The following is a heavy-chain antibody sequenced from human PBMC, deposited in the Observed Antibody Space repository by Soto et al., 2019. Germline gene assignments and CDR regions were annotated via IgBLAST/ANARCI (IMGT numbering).Heavy chain of an antibody. Sequence: VAVISYDGSNKYYADSVTGRFTISRDNSKNTLYLQMNSLRAEDTAVYYCAKEFRGDWNDVEAFDIWGQGTMVTVSS. D-gene: IGHD1-1*01. J-gene: IGHJ3*02. CDR2: ISYDGSNK. CDR3: AKEFRGDWNDVEAFDI. V-gene: IGHV3-30*18.